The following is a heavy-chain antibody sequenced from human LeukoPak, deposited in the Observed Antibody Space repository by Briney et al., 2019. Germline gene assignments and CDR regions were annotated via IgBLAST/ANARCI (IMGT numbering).Heavy chain of an antibody. Sequence: ASVKVSCTASGYTFTGYYMHWVRKTPGQGLEWMGWINPNTGDTNYGRKFQGRVTMTRDTSINTAYMELRSLRSDDTAVYYCARSRRVGNGEYPDYWGQGTLVTVSS. D-gene: IGHD3-10*01. CDR3: ARSRRVGNGEYPDY. J-gene: IGHJ4*02. V-gene: IGHV1-2*02. CDR1: GYTFTGYY. CDR2: INPNTGDT.